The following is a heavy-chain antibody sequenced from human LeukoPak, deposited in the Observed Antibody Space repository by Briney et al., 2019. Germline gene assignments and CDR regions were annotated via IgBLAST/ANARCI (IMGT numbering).Heavy chain of an antibody. V-gene: IGHV3-23*01. CDR2: ITVCGGST. J-gene: IGHJ4*02. CDR3: ANPSTLGNSDY. Sequence: WFSSITVCGGSTYYAHSVKGRFPISRHNSKNTLYLQMNSLRAEDTAVYYCANPSTLGNSDYWGQGTLVTVSS. D-gene: IGHD2/OR15-2a*01.